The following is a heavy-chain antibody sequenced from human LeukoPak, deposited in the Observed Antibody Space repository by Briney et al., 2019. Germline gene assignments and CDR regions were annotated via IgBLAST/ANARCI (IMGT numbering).Heavy chain of an antibody. V-gene: IGHV3-66*04. CDR3: ARRIAAAGVRVFDY. CDR1: GFTVSSNY. CDR2: IYSGGST. Sequence: GGSLRLSCAASGFTVSSNYMSWVRQAPGKGLEWVSVIYSGGSTYYADSVKGRFTISRDNSKNTLYLQMNSLRAEDTAVYYCARRIAAAGVRVFDYWGQGTLVTVSS. D-gene: IGHD6-13*01. J-gene: IGHJ4*02.